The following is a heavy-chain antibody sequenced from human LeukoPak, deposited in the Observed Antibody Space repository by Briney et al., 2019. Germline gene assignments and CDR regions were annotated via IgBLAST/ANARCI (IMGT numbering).Heavy chain of an antibody. V-gene: IGHV4-38-2*02. CDR3: ARVRSTYYMDV. J-gene: IGHJ6*03. Sequence: SETLSLTCTVSGYSISSGYYWGWIRQPPGKGLEWIGSIYHSGSTYYNPSLKSRVTISVDTSKNQFSLKLSSVTAADTAVYYCARVRSTYYMDVWGKGTTVTVSS. CDR1: GYSISSGYY. D-gene: IGHD1-14*01. CDR2: IYHSGST.